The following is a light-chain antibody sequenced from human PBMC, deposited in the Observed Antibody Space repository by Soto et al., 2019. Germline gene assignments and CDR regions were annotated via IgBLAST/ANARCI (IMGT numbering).Light chain of an antibody. V-gene: IGKV1-8*01. CDR2: AAS. Sequence: AIRMTQSPSSLSASTGDRVTSTCRASQGISSYLAWYQQKPGKAPKLLIYAASTLQSGVPSRFSGSGSGTDFTLTISCLQSEDFVTYYCQQYYSYPPVTFGQGTKLEIK. J-gene: IGKJ2*01. CDR1: QGISSY. CDR3: QQYYSYPPVT.